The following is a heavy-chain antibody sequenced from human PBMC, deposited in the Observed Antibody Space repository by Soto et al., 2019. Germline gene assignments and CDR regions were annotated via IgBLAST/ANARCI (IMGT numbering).Heavy chain of an antibody. CDR3: AKESNYYDSSGYFYYFDY. D-gene: IGHD3-22*01. Sequence: SLRLSCAASGFTFSSYGMHWVRQAPGKGLEWVAVISYDGSNKYYADSVKGRFTISRDNSKNTLYLQMNSLRAEDTAVYYCAKESNYYDSSGYFYYFDYWGQGTLVTVSS. V-gene: IGHV3-30*18. CDR1: GFTFSSYG. CDR2: ISYDGSNK. J-gene: IGHJ4*02.